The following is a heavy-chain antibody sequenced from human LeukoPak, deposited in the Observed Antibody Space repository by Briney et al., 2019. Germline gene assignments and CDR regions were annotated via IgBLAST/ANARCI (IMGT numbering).Heavy chain of an antibody. CDR2: IYHSGST. V-gene: IGHV4-4*02. J-gene: IGHJ3*01. CDR1: GGSISSSNW. CDR3: ARKYCSVTSCSYGFDV. D-gene: IGHD2-2*01. Sequence: SGTLSLTCAVSGGSISSSNWWSWVRQPPGKGLEWIGEIYHSGSTNYNPSLESRVIISVDTSKNQISLKLTSVTAADTAVYFCARKYCSVTSCSYGFDVWGQGTEVTVSS.